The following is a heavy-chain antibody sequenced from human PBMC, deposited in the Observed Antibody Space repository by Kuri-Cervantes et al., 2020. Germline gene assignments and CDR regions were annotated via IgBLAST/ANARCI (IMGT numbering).Heavy chain of an antibody. D-gene: IGHD6-13*01. CDR3: ASLYSSSWRNWFDP. V-gene: IGHV3-48*02. CDR2: ISSSSSTI. Sequence: ETLSLTCAASGFTFSSYAMHWVRQAPGKGLEWVSYISSSSSTIYYADSVKGRFTISRDNAKNSLYLQMNSLRDEDTAVYYCASLYSSSWRNWFDPWGQGTLVTVSS. CDR1: GFTFSSYA. J-gene: IGHJ5*02.